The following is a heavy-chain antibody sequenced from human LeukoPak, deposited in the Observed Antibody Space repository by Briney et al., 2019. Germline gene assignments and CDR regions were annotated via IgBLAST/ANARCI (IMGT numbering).Heavy chain of an antibody. V-gene: IGHV1-18*01. CDR2: ISAYNGNT. CDR1: GYTFTSYG. CDR3: ARALRYYGSGSYYNFHYYYYMDV. J-gene: IGHJ6*03. Sequence: ASVKVSCKASGYTFTSYGISWVRQAPGQGLEWMGWISAYNGNTNYAQKLQGRVTMTTDTSTSTAYMELRSLRSDDTAVYYCARALRYYGSGSYYNFHYYYYMDVWGKGTTVTISS. D-gene: IGHD3-10*01.